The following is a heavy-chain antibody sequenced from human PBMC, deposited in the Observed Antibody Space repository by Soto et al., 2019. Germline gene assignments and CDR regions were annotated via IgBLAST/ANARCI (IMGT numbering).Heavy chain of an antibody. J-gene: IGHJ4*02. D-gene: IGHD5-18*01. CDR2: ISWNSGNI. CDR1: GFTFDDYA. V-gene: IGHV3-9*01. CDR3: VRSRGGYSYGTPFDY. Sequence: LRLSCAASGFTFDDYAMYWVRQVLGKGLEWVSSISWNSGNIDYADSVKGRFTTSRDNAENSLYLQMNSLRPEDTALYYCVRSRGGYSYGTPFDYWGQGTLVTVSS.